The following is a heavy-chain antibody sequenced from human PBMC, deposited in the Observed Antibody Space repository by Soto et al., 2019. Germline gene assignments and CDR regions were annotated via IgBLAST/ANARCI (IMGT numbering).Heavy chain of an antibody. D-gene: IGHD6-19*01. CDR1: GFTFSSYG. CDR2: ISYDGSNK. Sequence: QVQLVESGGGVVQPGRSLRLSCAASGFTFSSYGMHWVRQAPGKGLEWVAVISYDGSNKYYADSVKGRFTISRDNSKNTRYLQMNSLIAEDTAVYYCAKGLKWHSSGAMGNDAFDIWGKGTMVTVSS. CDR3: AKGLKWHSSGAMGNDAFDI. V-gene: IGHV3-30*18. J-gene: IGHJ3*02.